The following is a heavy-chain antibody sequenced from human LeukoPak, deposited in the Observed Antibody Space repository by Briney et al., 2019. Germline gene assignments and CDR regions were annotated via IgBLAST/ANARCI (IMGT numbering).Heavy chain of an antibody. D-gene: IGHD1-7*01. J-gene: IGHJ4*02. CDR1: GGSISNSY. Sequence: PSETLSLTCTVSGGSISNSYWSWIRQPAGKGLEWIGRMYVSGTTNYNPSLRSRVTMSVDTSKNQFSLRLSSVTAADTAVYYCARKQTGTMYDVWGQGTQVTVSS. V-gene: IGHV4-4*07. CDR2: MYVSGTT. CDR3: ARKQTGTMYDV.